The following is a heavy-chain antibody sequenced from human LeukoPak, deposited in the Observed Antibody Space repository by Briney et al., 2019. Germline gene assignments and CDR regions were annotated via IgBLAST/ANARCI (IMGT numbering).Heavy chain of an antibody. J-gene: IGHJ5*02. Sequence: SETLSLTCTVSGGSISSSSYYWGWIRQPPGKGLEWIGSIYYSGSTYYNPSLKSRVTISVDTSKNQFSLKLSSVTAADTAVYYCARGRLVGAIQPNWFDPWGQGTLVTVSS. D-gene: IGHD1-26*01. V-gene: IGHV4-39*07. CDR3: ARGRLVGAIQPNWFDP. CDR2: IYYSGST. CDR1: GGSISSSSYY.